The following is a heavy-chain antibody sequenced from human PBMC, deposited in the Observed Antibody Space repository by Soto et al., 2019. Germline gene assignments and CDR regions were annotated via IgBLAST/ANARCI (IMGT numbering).Heavy chain of an antibody. D-gene: IGHD6-19*01. CDR2: ISGSGGST. CDR1: GFTFSSYA. J-gene: IGHJ4*02. Sequence: GGSLRLSCAASGFTFSSYAMSWVRQAPGKGLEWVSAISGSGGSTYYADSVKGRFTISRDNSKNTLYLQMNSLRAEDTAIYYCAKDLKQWLGTHDYWGQGTLVTVSS. CDR3: AKDLKQWLGTHDY. V-gene: IGHV3-23*01.